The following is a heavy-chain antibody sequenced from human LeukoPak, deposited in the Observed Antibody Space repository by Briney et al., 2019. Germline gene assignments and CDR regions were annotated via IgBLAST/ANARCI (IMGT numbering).Heavy chain of an antibody. J-gene: IGHJ4*02. V-gene: IGHV1-18*01. Sequence: ASVKVSCKASGYTFTSYGISWVRQAPGQGLEWMGWISAYNGNTNYAQKLQGRVTMTTDTSTSTAYMELRSLRSDDTAVYYCAREYTGYSSSWPDYWGQGTLVTVSS. D-gene: IGHD6-13*01. CDR3: AREYTGYSSSWPDY. CDR2: ISAYNGNT. CDR1: GYTFTSYG.